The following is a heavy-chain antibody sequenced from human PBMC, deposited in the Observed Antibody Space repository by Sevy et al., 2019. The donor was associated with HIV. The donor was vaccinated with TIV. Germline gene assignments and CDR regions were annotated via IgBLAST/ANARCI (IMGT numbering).Heavy chain of an antibody. J-gene: IGHJ4*02. CDR2: INYSGIT. V-gene: IGHV4-39*01. CDR1: GASIRSSGYY. Sequence: SETLSLTCTVSGASIRSSGYYWGWIRQPPGKGLEWIASINYSGITFHNPSLKSRVTISADMSKNQFSLRLSSVTAADSAMYYCAGENAWGRGYSWGQGTLVTVSS. D-gene: IGHD1-26*01. CDR3: AGENAWGRGYS.